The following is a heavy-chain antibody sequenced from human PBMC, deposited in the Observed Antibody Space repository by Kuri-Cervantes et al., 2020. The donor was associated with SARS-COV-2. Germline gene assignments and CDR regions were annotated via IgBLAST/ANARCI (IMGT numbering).Heavy chain of an antibody. CDR1: GFTFYNAW. D-gene: IGHD3-22*01. J-gene: IGHJ4*02. V-gene: IGHV3-15*01. CDR3: AKDPRGVVVITTLFGY. Sequence: GESLKISCAASGFTFYNAWMSWVRQAPGKGLEWVGRIKSKPDGGATEYAAPVKGRFTFSRDDSKNTLYLQMNSLKTEDTAVYYCAKDPRGVVVITTLFGYWGQGTLVTVSS. CDR2: IKSKPDGGAT.